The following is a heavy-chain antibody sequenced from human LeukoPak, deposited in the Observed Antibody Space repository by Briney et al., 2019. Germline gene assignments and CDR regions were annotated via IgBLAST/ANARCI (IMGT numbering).Heavy chain of an antibody. CDR2: ISRSGSTI. V-gene: IGHV3-48*03. CDR1: GFTFSSYE. D-gene: IGHD6-13*01. J-gene: IGHJ6*02. Sequence: GGSLRLSCAASGFTFSSYEVTWVRQAPGKGLEWVSYISRSGSTIYYANSVKGRFTISRDNAKNSLYLQMNSLRAEDTAVYYCATFAYSRGPGNYYYGMDVWGQGTTVTVSS. CDR3: ATFAYSRGPGNYYYGMDV.